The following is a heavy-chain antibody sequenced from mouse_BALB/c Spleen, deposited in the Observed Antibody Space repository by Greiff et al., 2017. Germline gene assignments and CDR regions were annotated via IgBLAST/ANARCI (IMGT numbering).Heavy chain of an antibody. Sequence: EVNVVESGGGLVQPGGSRKLSCAASGFTFSSFGMHWVRQAPEKGLEWVAYISSGSSTIYYADTVKGRFTISRDNPKNTLFLQMTSLRSEDTAMYYCAREAVVWNYFDYWGQGTTLTVSS. J-gene: IGHJ2*01. CDR2: ISSGSSTI. CDR3: AREAVVWNYFDY. CDR1: GFTFSSFG. D-gene: IGHD1-1*01. V-gene: IGHV5-17*02.